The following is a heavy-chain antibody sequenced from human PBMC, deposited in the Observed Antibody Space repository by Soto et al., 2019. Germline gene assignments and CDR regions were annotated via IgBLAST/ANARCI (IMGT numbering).Heavy chain of an antibody. Sequence: GGSLRLSCAASGFTFSSYGMHWVRQAPGKGLEWVAVISYDGSNKYYADSVKGRFTISRDNSKNTLYLQMNSLRAEDTAVYYCAKDGSGESYYYYYMDVWGKGTTVTVSS. J-gene: IGHJ6*03. CDR3: AKDGSGESYYYYYMDV. V-gene: IGHV3-30*18. CDR1: GFTFSSYG. D-gene: IGHD2-15*01. CDR2: ISYDGSNK.